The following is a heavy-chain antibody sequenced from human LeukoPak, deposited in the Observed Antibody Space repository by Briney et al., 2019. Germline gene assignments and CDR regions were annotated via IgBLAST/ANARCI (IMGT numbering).Heavy chain of an antibody. CDR1: GFTFSSYW. V-gene: IGHV4-34*01. D-gene: IGHD3-10*01. CDR3: ARGLSVGRGVNKLYYFDY. CDR2: INHSGST. Sequence: GSLRLSCAASGFTFSSYWMSWVRQAPGKGLEWVGEINHSGSTNYNPSLKSRVTISVDTSKNQFSLRLSSVTAADTAAYYCARGLSVGRGVNKLYYFDYWGQGTLVTVSS. J-gene: IGHJ4*02.